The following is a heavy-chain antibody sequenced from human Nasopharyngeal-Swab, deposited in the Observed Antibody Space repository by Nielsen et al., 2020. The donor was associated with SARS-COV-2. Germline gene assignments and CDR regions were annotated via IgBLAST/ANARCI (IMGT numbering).Heavy chain of an antibody. CDR3: ARAGRYGSGGSCYSGAFDI. D-gene: IGHD2-15*01. V-gene: IGHV4-34*01. J-gene: IGHJ3*02. CDR2: INHSGST. Sequence: SETLSLTCAVYGGSFSGYYWSWIRQPPGKGLEWIGEINHSGSTNYNPSLKSRVTISVDTSKNQFSLKLSSVIAADTAVYYCARAGRYGSGGSCYSGAFDIWGQGTMVTVSS. CDR1: GGSFSGYY.